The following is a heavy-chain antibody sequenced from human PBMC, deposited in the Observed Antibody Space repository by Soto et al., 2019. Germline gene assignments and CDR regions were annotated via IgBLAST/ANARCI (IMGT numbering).Heavy chain of an antibody. D-gene: IGHD3-22*01. Sequence: PGESLKISCKGSGYSFTSYWIGWVRQMPGKGLEWMGIIYPGDSDTRYSPSFQGQVTISADKSISTAYLQWSSLKTEDTAVYYCTTDRPLAGYSHYYYYGMDVWGQGTTGTVS. CDR2: IYPGDSDT. CDR3: TTDRPLAGYSHYYYYGMDV. J-gene: IGHJ6*02. V-gene: IGHV5-51*01. CDR1: GYSFTSYW.